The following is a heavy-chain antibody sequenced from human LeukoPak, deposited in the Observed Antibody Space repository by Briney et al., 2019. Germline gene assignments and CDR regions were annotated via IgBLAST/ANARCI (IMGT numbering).Heavy chain of an antibody. CDR3: AKDLGRYRNNYFDY. D-gene: IGHD1-26*01. CDR1: GFTFNSYA. J-gene: IGHJ4*02. V-gene: IGHV3-23*01. CDR2: ISGSGGGT. Sequence: SGGSLRLSCAASGFTFNSYAMSWVRQAPEKGLELVATISGSGGGTYYADSVKGRFTISRDDSKNTLYLQMNSLRAEDTAVYYCAKDLGRYRNNYFDYWGQGTLVTVSS.